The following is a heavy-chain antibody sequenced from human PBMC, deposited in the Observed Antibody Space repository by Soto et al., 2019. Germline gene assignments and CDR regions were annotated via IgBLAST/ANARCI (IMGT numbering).Heavy chain of an antibody. J-gene: IGHJ4*02. Sequence: QLQLVQSGPEVKKPGTSVKVSCKASGFTYTSSAVQWVRQARGQRLVWVGWIVLGSGDTHYAQKFQERVTITRDMSTSTAYMELSSLRSEDTAVYYFAAAADFWSGYNPWGQGPLVTVTP. CDR1: GFTYTSSA. V-gene: IGHV1-58*01. CDR2: IVLGSGDT. D-gene: IGHD3-3*01. CDR3: AAAADFWSGYNP.